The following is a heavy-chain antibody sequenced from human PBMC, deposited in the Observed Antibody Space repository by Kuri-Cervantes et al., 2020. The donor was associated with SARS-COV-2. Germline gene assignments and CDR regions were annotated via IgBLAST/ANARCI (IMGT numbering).Heavy chain of an antibody. D-gene: IGHD3-22*01. Sequence: GGSLRLSCAASGFSFSTYGIHWVRQAPGKGLQWVAVIWYDGSNKYYADSVKGRFTISRDNSKNTLYLQMNSLRAEDTAVYYCAREGRYSNGYYYATHPLDYCGQGTLVTVSS. J-gene: IGHJ4*02. CDR1: GFSFSTYG. V-gene: IGHV3-33*01. CDR3: AREGRYSNGYYYATHPLDY. CDR2: IWYDGSNK.